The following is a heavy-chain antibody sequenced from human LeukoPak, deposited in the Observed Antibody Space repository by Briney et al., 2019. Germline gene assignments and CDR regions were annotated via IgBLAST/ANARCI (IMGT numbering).Heavy chain of an antibody. D-gene: IGHD6-13*01. CDR2: INPYSGGT. CDR3: ARDGQYSSSSDWFDP. J-gene: IGHJ5*02. V-gene: IGHV1-2*02. Sequence: GASVKVSCKASGYIFTTYYMHWVRQAPGKGREWMGWINPYSGGTNYAQKFEGRVTMTRDTSISTVYMELSRLISDDTAVYYCARDGQYSSSSDWFDPWGQGTLVTVSS. CDR1: GYIFTTYY.